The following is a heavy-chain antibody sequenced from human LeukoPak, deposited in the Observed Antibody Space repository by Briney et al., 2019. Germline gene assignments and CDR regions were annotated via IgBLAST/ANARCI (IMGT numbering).Heavy chain of an antibody. J-gene: IGHJ4*02. CDR3: ASDQVEASEGIAVAGTDY. CDR2: INPNSGGT. D-gene: IGHD6-19*01. Sequence: ASVKVSCKASGYTFTGYYMHWVRQAPGQGLEWMGWINPNSGGTSYAQKFQGRVTMTRDTSISTAYMELSRLRSDDTAVYYCASDQVEASEGIAVAGTDYWGQGTLVTVSS. V-gene: IGHV1-2*02. CDR1: GYTFTGYY.